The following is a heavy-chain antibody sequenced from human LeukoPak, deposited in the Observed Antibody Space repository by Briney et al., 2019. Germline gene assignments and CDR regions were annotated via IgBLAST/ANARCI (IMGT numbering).Heavy chain of an antibody. CDR2: VSGSGADT. D-gene: IGHD1-1*01. CDR1: GFTFSSYA. V-gene: IGHV3-23*01. Sequence: PGGSLRLSCAASGFTFSSYAMSWVRQAPGKGLEWVSVVSGSGADTYYRDSVKGRFTISRDNSKNTLYLQMNSLRAEDTAVYYCAKGGTTTITFDYWGQGTLVTVSS. J-gene: IGHJ4*02. CDR3: AKGGTTTITFDY.